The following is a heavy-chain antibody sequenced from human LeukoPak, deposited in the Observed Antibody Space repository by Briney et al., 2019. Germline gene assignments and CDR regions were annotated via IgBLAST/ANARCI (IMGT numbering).Heavy chain of an antibody. CDR1: GYTFTGYY. V-gene: IGHV1-2*02. CDR3: ARVADIVATKAFDI. D-gene: IGHD5-12*01. J-gene: IGHJ3*02. CDR2: INPNSGGT. Sequence: ASVKVSCKASGYTFTGYYMHWVRQAPGQGLEWMGWINPNSGGTNYAQKFQGRVTITADESTSTAYMELSSLRSEDTAVYYCARVADIVATKAFDIWGQGTMVTVSS.